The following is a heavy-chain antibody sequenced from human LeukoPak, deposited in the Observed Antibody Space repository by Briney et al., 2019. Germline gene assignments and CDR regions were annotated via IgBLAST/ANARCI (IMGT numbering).Heavy chain of an antibody. CDR3: AREEPSYWFFDR. CDR2: IIPLFDTT. CDR1: GNTLSIDV. V-gene: IGHV1-69*06. D-gene: IGHD1-14*01. J-gene: IGHJ2*01. Sequence: ASVKLSCKTSGNTLSIDVIAWVRQAPGQGPEWMGGIIPLFDTTDSAQEFRGRVPIAADKSTNTVYMELHSLRSGDTAMYYCAREEPSYWFFDRWGRGTLVTVSS.